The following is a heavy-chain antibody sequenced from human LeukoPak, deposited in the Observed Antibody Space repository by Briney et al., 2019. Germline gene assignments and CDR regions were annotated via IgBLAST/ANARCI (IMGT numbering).Heavy chain of an antibody. CDR2: IYYSGST. D-gene: IGHD2-2*02. CDR3: ARVHGYCSSTSCYTFDY. J-gene: IGHJ4*02. Sequence: SETLSLTCTVSGGSISSSSYYWGWTRQPPGKGLEWIGSIYYSGSTYYNPSLKSRVTISVDTSKNQFSLKLSSVTAADTAVYYCARVHGYCSSTSCYTFDYWGQGTLVTVSS. CDR1: GGSISSSSYY. V-gene: IGHV4-39*07.